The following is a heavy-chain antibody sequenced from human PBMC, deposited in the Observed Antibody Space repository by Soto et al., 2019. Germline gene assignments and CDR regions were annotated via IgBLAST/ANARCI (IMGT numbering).Heavy chain of an antibody. CDR3: ASGYYGSGSSR. J-gene: IGHJ4*02. D-gene: IGHD3-10*01. Sequence: QVQLQESGPGLVKPSQTLSLTCTVSGGSISSGGYYWSWIRQPPGKGLEWVGYIYYSGTTYYNPSLKSRVNISVDTATNQFSRKLSSVTAADTGVYYCASGYYGSGSSRWGQGTLVTVSS. V-gene: IGHV4-31*03. CDR2: IYYSGTT. CDR1: GGSISSGGYY.